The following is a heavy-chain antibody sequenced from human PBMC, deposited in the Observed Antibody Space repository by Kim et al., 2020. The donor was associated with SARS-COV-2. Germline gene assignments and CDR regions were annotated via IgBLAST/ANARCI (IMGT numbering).Heavy chain of an antibody. CDR3: ARAVAAVGNDY. J-gene: IGHJ4*02. V-gene: IGHV3-74*01. D-gene: IGHD6-13*01. Sequence: SYADSVKGRFTSSRDNAKTTLYLQMNSLRAEDTAVYYCARAVAAVGNDYWGQGTLVTVSS.